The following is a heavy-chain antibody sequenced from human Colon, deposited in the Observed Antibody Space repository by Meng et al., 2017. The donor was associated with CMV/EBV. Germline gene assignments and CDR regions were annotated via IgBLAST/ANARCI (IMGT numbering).Heavy chain of an antibody. CDR1: GFKFDDYG. CDR2: IIWSGGAT. V-gene: IGHV3-9*01. J-gene: IGHJ6*02. CDR3: AKGAPGNYYTMDV. Sequence: SLKISCAASGFKFDDYGMHWVRQVPGKGLEWVSGIIWSGGATAYADSVKVRFTISRDNAKKSLYLQMNSLRHEDSALYYCAKGAPGNYYTMDVWGQGTTVTVSS.